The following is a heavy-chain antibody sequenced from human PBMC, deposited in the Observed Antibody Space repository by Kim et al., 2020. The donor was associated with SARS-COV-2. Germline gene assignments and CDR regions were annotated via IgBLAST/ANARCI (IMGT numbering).Heavy chain of an antibody. Sequence: GGSLRLSCAASGSTFSNHAMHWVRQAPGKGLEYVSAISSNGGSTYYANSVRGRFTISRDNSKNTLYLQMGRLRTEDMAVYYCARGSGSFPTIPYYYY. CDR3: ARGSGSFPTIPYYYY. CDR2: ISSNGGST. V-gene: IGHV3-64*01. CDR1: GSTFSNHA. D-gene: IGHD2-15*01. J-gene: IGHJ6*03.